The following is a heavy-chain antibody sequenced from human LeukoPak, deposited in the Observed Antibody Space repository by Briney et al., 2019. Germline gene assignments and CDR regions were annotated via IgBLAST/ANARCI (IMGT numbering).Heavy chain of an antibody. Sequence: SETLSLTCTVSGGSISSYYWSWIRQPPGKGLEWIGYNDYSGSTNYNPSLKSRVTISVDTSKNQFSLKLNSVTAADTAVYYCARGATFRGTYYMDVWGKGTTVTVSS. V-gene: IGHV4-59*01. J-gene: IGHJ6*03. CDR3: ARGATFRGTYYMDV. CDR2: NDYSGST. CDR1: GGSISSYY. D-gene: IGHD3-10*01.